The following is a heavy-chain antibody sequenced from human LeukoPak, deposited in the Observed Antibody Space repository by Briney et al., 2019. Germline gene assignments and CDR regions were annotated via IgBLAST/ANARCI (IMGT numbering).Heavy chain of an antibody. CDR1: GFTFSSYG. J-gene: IGHJ4*02. CDR3: AMGDIVVVVARY. Sequence: PGGSLRLSCAASGFTFSSYGMHWVRQAPGKGLEWVAFIRYDGSNKYYADSVEGRFTISRDNSKNTLYLQMNSLRAEDTAVYYCAMGDIVVVVARYWGQGTLVTVSS. V-gene: IGHV3-30*02. D-gene: IGHD2-15*01. CDR2: IRYDGSNK.